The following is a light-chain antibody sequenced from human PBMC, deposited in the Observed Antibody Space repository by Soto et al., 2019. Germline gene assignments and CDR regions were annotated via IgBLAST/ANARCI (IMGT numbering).Light chain of an antibody. Sequence: QSVLTQPPSASGSSGQSVTISCTGTSSDVDTYKYVSWYQQHPGKAPKLMIYEVSKRPSGVPDRFSGSKSGNTASLTVSGLQAEDEADYYCSSRAGKNYVFGTGTKLTVL. CDR3: SSRAGKNYV. V-gene: IGLV2-8*01. CDR2: EVS. J-gene: IGLJ1*01. CDR1: SSDVDTYKY.